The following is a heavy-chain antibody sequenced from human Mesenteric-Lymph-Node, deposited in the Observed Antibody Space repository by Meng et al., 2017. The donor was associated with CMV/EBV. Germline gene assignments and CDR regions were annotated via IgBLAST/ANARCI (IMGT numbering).Heavy chain of an antibody. V-gene: IGHV3-30*18. CDR1: GFTFRRYA. J-gene: IGHJ6*02. CDR2: ISYDETNK. D-gene: IGHD3-16*01. CDR3: AKDLGGYYGMDV. Sequence: GESLKISCTASGFTFRRYAMHWVRQAPGEGLEWVAVISYDETNKYYADSVKGRFTISRDNSKNTVYLEMNSLRAEDTALYYCAKDLGGYYGMDVWGQGTTVTVSS.